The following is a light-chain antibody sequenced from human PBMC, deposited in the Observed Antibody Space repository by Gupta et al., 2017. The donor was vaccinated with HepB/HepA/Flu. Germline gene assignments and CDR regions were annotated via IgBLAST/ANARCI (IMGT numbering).Light chain of an antibody. CDR2: GNS. CDR3: QSYDSSLSGSV. J-gene: IGLJ3*02. V-gene: IGLV1-40*01. CDR1: SSNIGAGYD. Sequence: HSVLTQPPSVSGAPGQRVTISCPGSSSNIGAGYDVHWYQQLPGTAPKLLIYGNSKRPSGVPDRFSGSKSGTSASLAITGLQAEDEADYYCQSYDSSLSGSVFGGGTKLTVL.